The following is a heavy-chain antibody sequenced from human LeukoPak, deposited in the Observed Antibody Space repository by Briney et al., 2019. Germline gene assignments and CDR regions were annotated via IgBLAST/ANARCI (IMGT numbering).Heavy chain of an antibody. CDR3: ARAQKDYGGNSAMLDY. CDR1: GGTFSTCA. CDR2: ISPILGAT. V-gene: IGHV1-69*13. Sequence: ASVKVSCKASGGTFSTCAISWVRQAPGQGLEWMGGISPILGATNYAQKFQGKVTITADESTSTAYMELSSLRSEDTAVYYCARAQKDYGGNSAMLDYWGQGTLVTVSS. D-gene: IGHD4-23*01. J-gene: IGHJ4*02.